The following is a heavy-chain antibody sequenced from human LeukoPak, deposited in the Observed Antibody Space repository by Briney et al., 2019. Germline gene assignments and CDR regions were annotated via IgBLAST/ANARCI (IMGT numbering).Heavy chain of an antibody. J-gene: IGHJ4*02. V-gene: IGHV3-23*01. CDR3: AEGRPHHRDYLDY. Sequence: GGSLRLSCAASGFTFSSYAMSWVRQAPGKGLEWVSVVSGDGSGTYYADSVKGRFTISRDNSKNTLFLQMNSLRVEDTAVYYCAEGRPHHRDYLDYWGQGTLVTVSS. CDR2: VSGDGSGT. D-gene: IGHD1-14*01. CDR1: GFTFSSYA.